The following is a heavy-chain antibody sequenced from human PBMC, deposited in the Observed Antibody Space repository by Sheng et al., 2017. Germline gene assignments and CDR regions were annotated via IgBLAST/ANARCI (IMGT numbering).Heavy chain of an antibody. Sequence: EVQLVESGGGLVQPGGSLRLSCAASGFSFGGYAMSWVRQAPGKGLEWLSYISGSGATTMYADSVKGRFTVSRDNSKNTLYLQMNSLRVEDAAVYYCAKGRRGYTASSLDYWGQGSLVTVSS. CDR2: ISGSGATT. J-gene: IGHJ4*02. D-gene: IGHD6-13*01. CDR1: GFSFGGYA. V-gene: IGHV3-23*04. CDR3: AKGRRGYTASSLDY.